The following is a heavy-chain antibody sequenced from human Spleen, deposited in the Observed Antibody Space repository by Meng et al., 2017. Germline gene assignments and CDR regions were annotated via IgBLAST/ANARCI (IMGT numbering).Heavy chain of an antibody. J-gene: IGHJ4*02. CDR1: GFTFSDYY. Sequence: GESLKISCAASGFTFSDYYMNWVRQAPGKGLEWVSAISGSGGSTYYADSVKGRFTISRDNSKNTLYLQMNSLRAEDTAVYYCAKEDYGDYVDFWGQGTLVTVSS. CDR3: AKEDYGDYVDF. D-gene: IGHD4-17*01. V-gene: IGHV3-23*01. CDR2: ISGSGGST.